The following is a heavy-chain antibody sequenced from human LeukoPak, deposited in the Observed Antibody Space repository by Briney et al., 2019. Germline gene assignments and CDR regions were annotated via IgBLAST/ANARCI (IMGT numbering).Heavy chain of an antibody. CDR2: IYYSGST. CDR1: GGSITSGDYY. D-gene: IGHD3-22*01. CDR3: ARSITMIVVVTGDALDI. Sequence: SQTLSLTCTVPGGSITSGDYYWGWIRQPPGKGLEWIGSIYYSGSTYYNPSLKSRVTISVDTSKNQFSLKLSSVTAADTAVYYCARSITMIVVVTGDALDIWGQGTMVTVSS. J-gene: IGHJ3*02. V-gene: IGHV4-39*07.